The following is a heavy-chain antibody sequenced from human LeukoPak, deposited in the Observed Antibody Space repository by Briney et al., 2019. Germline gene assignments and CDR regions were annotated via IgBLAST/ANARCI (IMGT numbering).Heavy chain of an antibody. CDR3: ARNSYYDNSGEGAFDI. Sequence: PSETLSLTCTVSGGSISSGDYYWSWIRQPPGKGLEWIGYVYYTGSTYYNPSLKSRVTISVDTSKNQFSLKLSSVTAADTAVYYCARNSYYDNSGEGAFDIWGQGTMVTVSS. J-gene: IGHJ3*02. V-gene: IGHV4-30-4*01. D-gene: IGHD3-22*01. CDR1: GGSISSGDYY. CDR2: VYYTGST.